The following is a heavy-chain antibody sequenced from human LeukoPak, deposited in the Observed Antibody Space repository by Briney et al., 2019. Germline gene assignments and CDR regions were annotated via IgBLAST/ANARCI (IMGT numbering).Heavy chain of an antibody. CDR1: DDSITMYY. Sequence: SETLSLTCTVSDDSITMYYWTWIRQPPGKGLEWLGYVDHTGSTKFNPSLNGRVSISRDTSKNLFSLRLRSVTAADTAVYFCARGRVSSSTWYSTYYYYFYMDVWGKGTTVTVSS. J-gene: IGHJ6*03. D-gene: IGHD4-11*01. CDR3: ARGRVSSSTWYSTYYYYFYMDV. CDR2: VDHTGST. V-gene: IGHV4-59*01.